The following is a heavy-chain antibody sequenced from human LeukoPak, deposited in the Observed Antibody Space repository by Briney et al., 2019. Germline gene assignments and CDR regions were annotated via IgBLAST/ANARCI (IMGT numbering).Heavy chain of an antibody. D-gene: IGHD6-13*01. V-gene: IGHV1-2*02. Sequence: VASVKVSCKASGYTFTGYYMHWVRQAPGQGLEWMGWINPNSGGTNYAQKFQGRVTMTRDTSISTAYMELSRLRSDDTAVYYCARLGAAAGPRNWFDPWGQGTLVTVSS. CDR3: ARLGAAAGPRNWFDP. CDR2: INPNSGGT. J-gene: IGHJ5*02. CDR1: GYTFTGYY.